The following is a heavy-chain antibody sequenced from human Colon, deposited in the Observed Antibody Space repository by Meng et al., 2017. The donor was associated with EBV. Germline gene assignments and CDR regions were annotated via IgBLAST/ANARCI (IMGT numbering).Heavy chain of an antibody. CDR1: GGALSDYS. Sequence: WGLAVCTPSATLSLTCVVYGGALSDYSCSCILQSPGRGLEWIGEIHPSGSIFYNPSLQSRVTISVDTSKNQFSLNLNSVTAADTAVYFCSRGVDSYKLGNLWGRGTLVTVSS. CDR3: SRGVDSYKLGNL. J-gene: IGHJ2*01. V-gene: IGHV4-34*01. CDR2: IHPSGSI. D-gene: IGHD7-27*01.